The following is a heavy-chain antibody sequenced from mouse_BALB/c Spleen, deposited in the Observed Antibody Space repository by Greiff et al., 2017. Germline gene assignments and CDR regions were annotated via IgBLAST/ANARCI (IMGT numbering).Heavy chain of an antibody. J-gene: IGHJ2*01. Sequence: EVKLMESGGGLVQPGGSRKLSCAASGFTFSDYGMAWVRQAPGKGPEWVAFISNLAYSIYYADTVTGRFTISRENAKNTLYLEMSSLRSEDTAMYYCAREDYGSLDYWGQGTTLTVSS. CDR2: ISNLAYSI. V-gene: IGHV5-15*02. CDR1: GFTFSDYG. CDR3: AREDYGSLDY. D-gene: IGHD1-1*01.